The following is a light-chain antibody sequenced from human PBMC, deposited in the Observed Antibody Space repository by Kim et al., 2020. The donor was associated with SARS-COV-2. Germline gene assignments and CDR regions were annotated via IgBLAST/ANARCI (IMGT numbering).Light chain of an antibody. CDR3: QSYDSSTVV. Sequence: NFMLTQPHSVSESPGKTVTISCTHSSGSIATRYVQWYQQRPASAPTTVIYENNQRPSGVPARFSGSIDSSSNSASLTISGLKTEDEADYYCQSYDSSTVVFGGGTQLTVL. CDR1: SGSIATRY. V-gene: IGLV6-57*03. CDR2: ENN. J-gene: IGLJ2*01.